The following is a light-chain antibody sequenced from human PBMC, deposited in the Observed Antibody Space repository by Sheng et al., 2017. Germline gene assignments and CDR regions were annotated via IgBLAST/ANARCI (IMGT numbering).Light chain of an antibody. CDR3: MQGTHWPPIT. CDR2: QVS. Sequence: DVVMTQSPLSLPVTLGQPASISCRSSQSLVHSDGNTYLSWFQQRPGQSPRRRIFQVSNRDSGVPDRFSGSGSDTNFTLKISRVEAEDVGVYYCMQGTHWPPITFGQGTRLDIK. V-gene: IGKV2-30*02. CDR1: QSLVHSDGNTY. J-gene: IGKJ5*01.